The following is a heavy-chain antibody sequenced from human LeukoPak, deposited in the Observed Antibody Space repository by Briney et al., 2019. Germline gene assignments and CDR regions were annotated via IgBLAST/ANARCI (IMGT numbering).Heavy chain of an antibody. J-gene: IGHJ6*03. CDR1: GYTFTSYY. V-gene: IGHV1-46*01. D-gene: IGHD3-10*01. CDR2: INPSGGST. CDR3: AKLWFGESSSNPYYYYMDV. Sequence: ASVKVSCKASGYTFTSYYMHWVRQAPGQGLEWMGIINPSGGSTSYAQKFQGRVTMTRDMSTSTVYMELSSLRSEDTAVYYCAKLWFGESSSNPYYYYMDVWGKGTTVTISS.